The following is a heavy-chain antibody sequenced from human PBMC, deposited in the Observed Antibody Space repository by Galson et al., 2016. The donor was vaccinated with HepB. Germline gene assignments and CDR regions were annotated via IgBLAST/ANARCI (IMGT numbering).Heavy chain of an antibody. CDR1: GFTFTRYN. D-gene: IGHD6-13*01. Sequence: SLRLSCATSGFTFTRYNMNWVRQAPGKGLEWVSSISSGSSYIYYADSVKGRFTISRDNVKKSLYLQMNSLRAEDTAIYFCARTPGYSGTWYDAFDIWGPGTIVTVSS. CDR2: ISSGSSYI. CDR3: ARTPGYSGTWYDAFDI. V-gene: IGHV3-21*01. J-gene: IGHJ3*02.